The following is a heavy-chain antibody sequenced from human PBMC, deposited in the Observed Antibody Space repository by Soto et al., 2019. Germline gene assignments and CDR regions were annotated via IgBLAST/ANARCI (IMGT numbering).Heavy chain of an antibody. D-gene: IGHD3-22*01. CDR3: ARGRAGKYYYDSSGYFLSDY. V-gene: IGHV3-30-3*01. CDR2: ISYDGSNK. J-gene: IGHJ4*02. CDR1: GFTFSSYA. Sequence: QVQLVESGGGVVQPGRSLRLSCAASGFTFSSYAMHWVRQAPGKGLEWVAVISYDGSNKYYADSVKGRFTISRDNSKNTLYLQMNSLRAEDTAVYYCARGRAGKYYYDSSGYFLSDYWGQGTLVTVSS.